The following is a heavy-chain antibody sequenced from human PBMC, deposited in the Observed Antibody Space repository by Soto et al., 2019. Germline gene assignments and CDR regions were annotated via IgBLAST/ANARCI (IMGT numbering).Heavy chain of an antibody. CDR1: GFTFISYA. CDR2: ISGSGANT. V-gene: IGHV3-23*01. J-gene: IGHJ4*02. CDR3: ARDRDTFDS. D-gene: IGHD5-18*01. Sequence: EVQLLQSGGGLVQPGGSLGLSCGASGFTFISYAMSWVRHVPGKGLEWISSISGSGANTWYAGSVQGRFIISRDNSKSTVSLHMSSLRVEDTAIYYCARDRDTFDSWGQGTLVTVSS.